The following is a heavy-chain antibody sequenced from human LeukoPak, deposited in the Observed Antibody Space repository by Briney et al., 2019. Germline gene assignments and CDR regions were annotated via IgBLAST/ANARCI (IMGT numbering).Heavy chain of an antibody. D-gene: IGHD3-22*01. CDR3: ARGKWGYYYDSSGYYLDY. CDR2: INHSGST. J-gene: IGHJ4*02. CDR1: GGSFSGYY. Sequence: KSSETLSLTCAVYGGSFSGYYWSWIRQPPGKGLEWIGEINHSGSTNYNPSLKSRVTISVDTSKNQFSLKLSSVTAADAAVYYCARGKWGYYYDSSGYYLDYWGQGTLVTVSS. V-gene: IGHV4-34*01.